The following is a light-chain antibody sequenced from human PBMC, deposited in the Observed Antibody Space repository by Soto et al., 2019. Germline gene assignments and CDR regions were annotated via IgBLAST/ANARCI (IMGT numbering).Light chain of an antibody. CDR2: GNT. J-gene: IGLJ3*02. CDR1: SSNIGTGYD. CDR3: QSWDSSLSGVV. Sequence: QSVLTQPPSVSGAPGQRVTISCTGSSSNIGTGYDVHWYQQLPGTAPKLLIYGNTNRPSGVPDRFSGSKSGTSASLAITGLQAEGEADYYCQSWDSSLSGVVFGGGTKLTVL. V-gene: IGLV1-40*01.